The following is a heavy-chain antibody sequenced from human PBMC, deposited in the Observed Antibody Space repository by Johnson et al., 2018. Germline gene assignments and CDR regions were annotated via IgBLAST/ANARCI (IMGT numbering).Heavy chain of an antibody. Sequence: QVQLVESGGGVVQPGRSLRLSCAASGFTFSSYGMHWVRQAPGKGLEWVAVIWYDGSNKYYAVSVNGRFPNSRDNSKNTLYLQMTSLRAEDTAVYYCAKDTRFDYDGVDVWGQGTTVTVSS. CDR1: GFTFSSYG. V-gene: IGHV3-33*06. CDR2: IWYDGSNK. J-gene: IGHJ6*02. D-gene: IGHD3-3*01. CDR3: AKDTRFDYDGVDV.